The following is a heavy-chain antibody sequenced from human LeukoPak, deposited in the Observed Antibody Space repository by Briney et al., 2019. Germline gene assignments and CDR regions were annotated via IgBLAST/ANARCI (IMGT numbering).Heavy chain of an antibody. Sequence: GGSLRLSCAASGFTFSIYNMNWVRQAPGKGLEWISYISSSGTATHFADSVKGRFTISRDNAKNSLYLQMNTLRDEDAGVYYCARERRPASGLNYMDVWGKGTTVTVSS. D-gene: IGHD2-21*01. CDR2: ISSSGTAT. CDR1: GFTFSIYN. J-gene: IGHJ6*03. CDR3: ARERRPASGLNYMDV. V-gene: IGHV3-48*02.